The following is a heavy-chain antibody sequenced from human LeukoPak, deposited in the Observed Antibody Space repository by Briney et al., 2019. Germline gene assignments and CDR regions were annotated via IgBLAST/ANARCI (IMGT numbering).Heavy chain of an antibody. V-gene: IGHV3-48*03. J-gene: IGHJ4*02. CDR1: GFTFSSHE. D-gene: IGHD3-10*01. CDR2: NSGGGSKI. CDR3: ARDGVQGAPRGGYFDY. Sequence: PGGSLRLSCAASGFTFSSHEMNWVRQAPGKGLEWLSYNSGGGSKIYYADSVQGRFTISRDNAKNSLYLQLNSLRAEDTAVYYCARDGVQGAPRGGYFDYWGQGILVTVSS.